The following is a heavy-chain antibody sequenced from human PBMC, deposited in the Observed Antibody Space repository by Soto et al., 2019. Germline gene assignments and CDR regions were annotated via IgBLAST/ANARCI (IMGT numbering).Heavy chain of an antibody. J-gene: IGHJ6*02. D-gene: IGHD1-7*01. CDR3: VRETGTTNYYGMDV. V-gene: IGHV3-33*01. CDR2: IWFDGSNE. Sequence: QLQLVESGGGVVQPGTSLRLSCEASGFTFSRYGMTWVRQAPGKGLEWVALIWFDGSNEYYTDSVKGRFTISRDNSKNKLYLQMNSLRAEDTAVYYCVRETGTTNYYGMDVWGQGNTVIVSS. CDR1: GFTFSRYG.